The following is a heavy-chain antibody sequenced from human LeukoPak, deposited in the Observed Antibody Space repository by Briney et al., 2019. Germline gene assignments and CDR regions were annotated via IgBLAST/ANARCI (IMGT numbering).Heavy chain of an antibody. D-gene: IGHD3-9*01. J-gene: IGHJ4*02. V-gene: IGHV4-61*02. CDR2: IYTSGST. CDR3: ARSGYYDILTGLLYFDY. Sequence: SQTLSLTCTVSGGSISSGSYYWSWIRQPAGKGLEWIGRIYTSGSTNYNPSLKSRVTISVDTSKNQFSLKLSSVTAADTAVYYCARSGYYDILTGLLYFDYWGQGTPVTVSS. CDR1: GGSISSGSYY.